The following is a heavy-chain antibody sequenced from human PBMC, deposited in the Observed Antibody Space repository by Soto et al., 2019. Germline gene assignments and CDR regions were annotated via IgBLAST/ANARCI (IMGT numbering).Heavy chain of an antibody. CDR1: GGSISSYY. J-gene: IGHJ5*02. Sequence: SETLSLTCTVSGGSISSYYWSWIRQPPGKGLEWIGYIYYTGSTNYNPSLKSRVTISVDTSKNQFSLKLSSVTAADTAVYYCARGPVLLWFGELLGNWFDPWGQGTLVTVSS. D-gene: IGHD3-10*01. CDR3: ARGPVLLWFGELLGNWFDP. CDR2: IYYTGST. V-gene: IGHV4-59*12.